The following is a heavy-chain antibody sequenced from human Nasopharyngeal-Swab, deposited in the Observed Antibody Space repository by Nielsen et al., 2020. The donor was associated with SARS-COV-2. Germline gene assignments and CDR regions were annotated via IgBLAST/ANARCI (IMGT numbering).Heavy chain of an antibody. D-gene: IGHD6-13*01. CDR3: ARDSSIFDY. CDR1: GYTFTGYY. V-gene: IGHV7-4-1*02. J-gene: IGHJ4*02. Sequence: ASVKVSCKASGYTFTGYYMHWVRQAPGQGLEWMGWINTNTGNPTYAQGFTGRFVFSLDTSVSTAYLQISSLKAEDTAVYYCARDSSIFDYWGQGTLVTVSS. CDR2: INTNTGNP.